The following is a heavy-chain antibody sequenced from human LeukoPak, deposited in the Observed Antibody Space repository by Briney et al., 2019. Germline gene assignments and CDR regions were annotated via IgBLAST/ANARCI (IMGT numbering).Heavy chain of an antibody. CDR3: VKESLDISGSK. D-gene: IGHD3-22*01. V-gene: IGHV3-30*02. Sequence: GGSLRLSCAASGFTFNSFAVHWVRQAPGKGLEHLAFIQSDGSYKYHAESVKGRFTISRDNSKNTLHLQMNSLRAEDTALYYCVKESLDISGSKWGQGTLVTVSS. J-gene: IGHJ4*02. CDR2: IQSDGSYK. CDR1: GFTFNSFA.